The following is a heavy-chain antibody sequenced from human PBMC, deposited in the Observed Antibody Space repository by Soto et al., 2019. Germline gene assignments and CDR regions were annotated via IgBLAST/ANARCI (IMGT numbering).Heavy chain of an antibody. J-gene: IGHJ4*02. CDR2: IKSQTDGGTT. V-gene: IGHV3-15*07. CDR1: GFTFSSAW. D-gene: IGHD3-22*01. CDR3: TTFRYFYDSSGYYLWDF. Sequence: PGGSLRLSCAASGFTFSSAWMNWVRRAPGKGLEWVGRIKSQTDGGTTDYAAPVKGRFTISRDDSKNTLYLQMDSLKTEDTAVYFCTTFRYFYDSSGYYLWDFWGQGTLVTVSS.